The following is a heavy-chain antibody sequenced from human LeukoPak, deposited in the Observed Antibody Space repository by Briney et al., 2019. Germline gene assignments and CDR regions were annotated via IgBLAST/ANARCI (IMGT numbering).Heavy chain of an antibody. V-gene: IGHV3-53*01. CDR3: ARGVEPLAANTLAY. J-gene: IGHJ4*02. D-gene: IGHD1-14*01. CDR1: GFTVITND. CDR2: LYSDGNT. Sequence: PGGALRLFCAASGFTVITNDMTWGRQAPGEGLEWGSVLYSDGNTKYADSVQGRFTISRDNSKNTLYLEMNSLSPDDTAVYYCARGVEPLAANTLAYWGQGTLVTVSS.